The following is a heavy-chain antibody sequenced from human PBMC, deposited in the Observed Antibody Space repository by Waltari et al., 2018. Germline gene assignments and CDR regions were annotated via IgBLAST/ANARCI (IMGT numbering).Heavy chain of an antibody. CDR2: IYQSGST. V-gene: IGHV4-38-2*01. J-gene: IGHJ4*02. CDR1: GYSIISGDY. D-gene: IGHD1-26*01. CDR3: ARHQVGGRDFEY. Sequence: QLQLHESGPGLVQSSEPLSLTCAVSGYSIISGDYWGWIRQPPGKGLEWIGTIYQSGSTYYNPSLKSRITISLDTSKNQFSLKLNSVTAADTAGYYCARHQVGGRDFEYWGQGTLVTVSS.